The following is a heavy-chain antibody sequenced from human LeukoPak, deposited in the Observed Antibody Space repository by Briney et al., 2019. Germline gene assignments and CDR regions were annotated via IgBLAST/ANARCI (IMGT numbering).Heavy chain of an antibody. CDR2: INHSGST. Sequence: SGALSLTCAVNGGSFSGYYWCWIGQPPARELEWIGGINHSGSTNYNPSLKSRVTISVDTSKNQFSLKLSSVTAADTAVYYCAAGIGYCSGGSCYWFDPWGQGTLVTVSS. V-gene: IGHV4-34*01. D-gene: IGHD2-15*01. CDR3: AAGIGYCSGGSCYWFDP. J-gene: IGHJ5*02. CDR1: GGSFSGYY.